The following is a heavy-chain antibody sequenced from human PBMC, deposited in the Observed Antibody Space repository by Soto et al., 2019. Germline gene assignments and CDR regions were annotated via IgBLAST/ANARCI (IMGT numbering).Heavy chain of an antibody. D-gene: IGHD3-3*01. J-gene: IGHJ4*02. CDR1: GGSFSGYY. V-gene: IGHV4-34*01. Sequence: QVQLQQWGAGLLKPSETLSLTCAVYGGSFSGYYWSWIRQPPGKGLEWIGEINHSGSTNYNPSLKSRVTISVDTSENQVSLKLSSVTAADTAVYYCARGGLRFLEWLLLNYWGQGTLVTVSS. CDR3: ARGGLRFLEWLLLNY. CDR2: INHSGST.